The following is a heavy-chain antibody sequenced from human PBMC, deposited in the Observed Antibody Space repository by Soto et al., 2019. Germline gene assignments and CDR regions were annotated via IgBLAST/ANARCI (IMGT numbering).Heavy chain of an antibody. V-gene: IGHV1-8*01. CDR2: MNPNSGNT. D-gene: IGHD5-18*01. J-gene: IGHJ6*03. Sequence: GASVKVSCKASGYTFTSYDINWVRQATGQGLEWMGWMNPNSGNTGYAQKFQGRVTMTRNTSISTAYMELSSLRSEDTAVYYCALRHSYGPYYYYYYMDVWGKGTTVTVSS. CDR3: ALRHSYGPYYYYYYMDV. CDR1: GYTFTSYD.